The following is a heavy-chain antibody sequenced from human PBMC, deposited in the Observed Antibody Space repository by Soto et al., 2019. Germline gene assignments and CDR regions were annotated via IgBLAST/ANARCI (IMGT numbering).Heavy chain of an antibody. Sequence: GGSLRLSCAASGFTFSSYAMSWVRQAPGKGLEWVSAISGSGGSTYYADSVKGRFTISRDNSKNTLYLQMNSLRAEDTAVYYCAKVGGGYSSSWYAFDIWGQGTMVTVSS. CDR2: ISGSGGST. CDR3: AKVGGGYSSSWYAFDI. J-gene: IGHJ3*02. D-gene: IGHD6-13*01. V-gene: IGHV3-23*01. CDR1: GFTFSSYA.